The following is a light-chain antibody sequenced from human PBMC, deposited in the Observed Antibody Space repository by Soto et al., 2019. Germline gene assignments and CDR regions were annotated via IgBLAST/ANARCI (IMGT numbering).Light chain of an antibody. Sequence: EIVVTQTPATLSVSPGERATLSCRASQSVSNNLAWYQQKPGQAPTLLIYGSSTRASGIPARFSGSGYGREFTLTISSLQSEDYGVYYCHQYNDWPPAFGQGTKVEIK. CDR2: GSS. V-gene: IGKV3-15*01. CDR1: QSVSNN. CDR3: HQYNDWPPA. J-gene: IGKJ1*01.